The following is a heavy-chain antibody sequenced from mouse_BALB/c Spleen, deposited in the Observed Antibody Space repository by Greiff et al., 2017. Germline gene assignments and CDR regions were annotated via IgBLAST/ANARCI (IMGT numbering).Heavy chain of an antibody. CDR3: AREGITTAHFDY. V-gene: IGHV5-4*02. CDR1: GFTFSDYY. D-gene: IGHD1-2*01. J-gene: IGHJ2*01. CDR2: ISDGGSYT. Sequence: EVQGVESGGGLVKPGGSLKLSCAASGFTFSDYYMYWVRQTPEKRLEWVATISDGGSYTYYPDSVKGRFTISRDNAKNNLYLQMSSLKSEDTAMYYCAREGITTAHFDYWGQGTTLTVSS.